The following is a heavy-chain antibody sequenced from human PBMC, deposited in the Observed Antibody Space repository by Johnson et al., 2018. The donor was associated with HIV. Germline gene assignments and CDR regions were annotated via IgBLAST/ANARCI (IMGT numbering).Heavy chain of an antibody. Sequence: QVQLVESGGGLVQPGGSLRLSCAASGFTFSDHYMDWVRQAPGKGPEWVAVISYDGSNKYYADSVKGRFPISRDNSKNTLYLQMNSLRAEDTAVYYCAREGFWGSGSYYNPDAFDIWGQGTMVTVSS. V-gene: IGHV3-30*03. J-gene: IGHJ3*02. D-gene: IGHD3-10*01. CDR2: ISYDGSNK. CDR1: GFTFSDHY. CDR3: AREGFWGSGSYYNPDAFDI.